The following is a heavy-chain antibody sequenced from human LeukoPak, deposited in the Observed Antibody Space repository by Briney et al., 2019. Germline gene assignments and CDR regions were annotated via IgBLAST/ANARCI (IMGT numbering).Heavy chain of an antibody. J-gene: IGHJ6*02. V-gene: IGHV3-74*01. CDR3: ARENYWAMDV. CDR2: IKPDGSRT. CDR1: GFTFSAYW. D-gene: IGHD2-8*02. Sequence: GGSLRLSCAASGFTFSAYWMRWVRQAPGKGLVWVSFIKPDGSRTNYADSVKDRFTISRDNAKNTLYLQMYNLRADDTAVYYCARENYWAMDVSGQGTTVTVSS.